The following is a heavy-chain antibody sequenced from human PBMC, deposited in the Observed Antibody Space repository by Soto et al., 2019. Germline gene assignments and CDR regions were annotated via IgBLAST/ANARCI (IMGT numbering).Heavy chain of an antibody. J-gene: IGHJ4*01. CDR3: ARGYYGGNFPIDY. D-gene: IGHD4-17*01. Sequence: ASVKDSCKASGYTFTSYGISWVRQAPGQGLEWMGWISAYNGNTNYAQTLQGRVTMTTDTSTSTAYMQLSSLRSDDTAVYYCARGYYGGNFPIDYWGQGTLVTVSS. CDR2: ISAYNGNT. V-gene: IGHV1-18*01. CDR1: GYTFTSYG.